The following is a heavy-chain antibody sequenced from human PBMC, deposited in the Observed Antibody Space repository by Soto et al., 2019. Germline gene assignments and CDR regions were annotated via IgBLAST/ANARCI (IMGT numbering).Heavy chain of an antibody. D-gene: IGHD4-17*01. J-gene: IGHJ4*02. V-gene: IGHV4-61*01. Sequence: PSETLSLTCTVSGGSVSSGSYYWSWIRQPPGKGLEWIGYIYYSGSTNYNPSLKSRVTISVDTSKNQFSLKLSSVTAADTAVYYCARVRWQYFDYWGQGTLVTVSS. CDR3: ARVRWQYFDY. CDR1: GGSVSSGSYY. CDR2: IYYSGST.